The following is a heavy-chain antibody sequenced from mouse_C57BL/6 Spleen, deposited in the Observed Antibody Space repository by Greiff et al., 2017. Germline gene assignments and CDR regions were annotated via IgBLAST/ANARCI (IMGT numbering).Heavy chain of an antibody. V-gene: IGHV1-15*01. J-gene: IGHJ1*03. Sequence: VQLQQSGAELVRPGASVTLSCKASGYTFTDYEMHWVKQTPVHGLEWIGAIDPETGGTAYNQKFKGKAILTADKSSSTAYMELRSLTSEDSAVYYCTRKWLWYFDVWGTGTTVTVSS. CDR3: TRKWLWYFDV. D-gene: IGHD1-3*01. CDR1: GYTFTDYE. CDR2: IDPETGGT.